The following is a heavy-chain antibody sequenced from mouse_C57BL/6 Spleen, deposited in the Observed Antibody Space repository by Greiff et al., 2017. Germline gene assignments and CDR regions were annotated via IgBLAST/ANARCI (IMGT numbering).Heavy chain of an antibody. V-gene: IGHV1-64*01. CDR3: GRGGRRYAMDY. CDR1: GYTFTSYW. D-gene: IGHD2-12*01. J-gene: IGHJ4*01. CDR2: IHPNSGST. Sequence: VQLQQPGAELVKPGASVKLSCKASGYTFTSYWMHWVKQRPGQGLEWIGMIHPNSGSTKYNEKFKSKATLTVDKSSSTAYMQPSSLTSEDSAVYYCGRGGRRYAMDYWGQGTSVTVSS.